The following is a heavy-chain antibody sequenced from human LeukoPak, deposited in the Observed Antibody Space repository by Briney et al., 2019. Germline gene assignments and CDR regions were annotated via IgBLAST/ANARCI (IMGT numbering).Heavy chain of an antibody. CDR1: GGSISSSSYS. D-gene: IGHD3-3*01. J-gene: IGHJ5*02. CDR3: AGHRITIFGVVINLDP. V-gene: IGHV4-39*01. CDR2: IYYSGST. Sequence: SETLSLTCTVSGGSISSSSYSWGWIRQPPGKGLEWIGSIYYSGSTYYNPSLKSRVTISVDTSKNQFSLKLSSVTAADTAVYYCAGHRITIFGVVINLDPWGQGTLVTVSS.